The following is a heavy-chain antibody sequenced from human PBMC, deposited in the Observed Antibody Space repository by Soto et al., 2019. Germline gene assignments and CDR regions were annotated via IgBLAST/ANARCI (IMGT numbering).Heavy chain of an antibody. CDR3: ARDRGLTVIRGIYNMDV. D-gene: IGHD3-10*01. V-gene: IGHV3-23*01. J-gene: IGHJ6*02. CDR1: GFTFSSYA. Sequence: GGSLRLSCAASGFTFSSYAMSWVRQAPGKGLEWVSIITSDGRTYYADSVKGRFTISRDNSKNTVFLQMNSLRAEDTAMYYCARDRGLTVIRGIYNMDVWGQGTTVTVSS. CDR2: ITSDGRT.